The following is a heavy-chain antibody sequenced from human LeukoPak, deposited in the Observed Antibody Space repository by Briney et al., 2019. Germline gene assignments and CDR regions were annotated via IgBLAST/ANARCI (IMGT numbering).Heavy chain of an antibody. J-gene: IGHJ4*02. V-gene: IGHV4-39*01. D-gene: IGHD4-17*01. CDR1: GGSISSSSYY. CDR2: IYYSGST. CDR3: ARHPVTVTTHFDY. Sequence: SETLSLTCTVSGGSISSSSYYWGWIRQPPGKGLEWIGSIYYSGSTYYNPSLKSRVTISVDTSKNQFSLKLSSVTAADTAVYYCARHPVTVTTHFDYWGQGTLVTVSS.